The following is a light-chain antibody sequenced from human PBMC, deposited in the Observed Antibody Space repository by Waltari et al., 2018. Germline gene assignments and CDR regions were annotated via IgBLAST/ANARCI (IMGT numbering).Light chain of an antibody. CDR3: SSCTTTSTPVI. CDR1: SSDIGRYHS. CDR2: ETI. V-gene: IGLV2-14*01. J-gene: IGLJ2*01. Sequence: QSALTQPASVSGSLGQSITISCTGTSSDIGRYHSASWYQQLPGKAPKLIIFETINRPSGVSNRFSGSESGNTAFLTISGLQAEDEADYYCSSCTTTSTPVIFGGGTKLTVL.